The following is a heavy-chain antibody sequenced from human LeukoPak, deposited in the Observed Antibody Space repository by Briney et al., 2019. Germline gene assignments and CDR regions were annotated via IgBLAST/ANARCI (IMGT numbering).Heavy chain of an antibody. J-gene: IGHJ4*02. V-gene: IGHV3-20*04. D-gene: IGHD1-1*01. CDR3: ARDAGTAFDI. CDR2: ISWSGVSA. CDR1: GFSFNDYG. Sequence: GGSLRLSCAASGFSFNDYGMIWVRQAPGKGLEWVSSISWSGVSAGYADSVKGGFPISRDTAKNSLFLQINSLRAEDTALYYCARDAGTAFDIWGQGTLVTVSS.